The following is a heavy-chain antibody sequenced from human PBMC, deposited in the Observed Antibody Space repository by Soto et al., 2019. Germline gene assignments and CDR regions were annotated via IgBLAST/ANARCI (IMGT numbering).Heavy chain of an antibody. J-gene: IGHJ3*02. CDR2: IYYSGST. D-gene: IGHD6-19*01. V-gene: IGHV4-59*01. CDR3: ARVLGIAVAGLIDI. CDR1: GGSISSYY. Sequence: PSETLSLTCTVSGGSISSYYWSCIRQPPGKGLEWIGYIYYSGSTNYNPSLKSRVTISVDTSKNQFSLKLSSVTAADTAVYYCARVLGIAVAGLIDIGGQGTMVTVSS.